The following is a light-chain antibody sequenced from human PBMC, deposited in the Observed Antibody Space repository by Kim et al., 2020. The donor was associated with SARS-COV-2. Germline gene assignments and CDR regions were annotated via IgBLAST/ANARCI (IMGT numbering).Light chain of an antibody. V-gene: IGLV3-1*01. CDR2: GDS. Sequence: SYELTQPPSVSVSPGQTASITCSGDKLGDKYTSWYQQKPGQSPVLVIYGDSKRPSGIPERFSGSNSGNTATLTISGTQTMDEADYFCQAWVISTVVFGGGTQLTVL. CDR3: QAWVISTVV. CDR1: KLGDKY. J-gene: IGLJ2*01.